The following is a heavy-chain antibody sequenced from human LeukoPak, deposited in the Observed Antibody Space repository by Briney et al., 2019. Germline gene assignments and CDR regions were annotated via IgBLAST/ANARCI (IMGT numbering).Heavy chain of an antibody. CDR1: GFSLSTSGVG. V-gene: IGHV2-5*01. CDR3: AHVVSYWGGDCYSGGPIFFDY. D-gene: IGHD2-21*01. J-gene: IGHJ4*02. CDR2: IYWNDDK. Sequence: ESGPTLVKPTQTLTLTCTFSGFSLSTSGVGVGWIRQPPGKALEWLALIYWNDDKRYSPSLKSRLTITKDTSKNQVVLTMTNMDPVNTATYYCAHVVSYWGGDCYSGGPIFFDYWGQGTLVTVSS.